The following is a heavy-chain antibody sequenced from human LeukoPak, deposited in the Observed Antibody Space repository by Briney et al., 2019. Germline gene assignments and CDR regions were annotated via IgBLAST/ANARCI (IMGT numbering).Heavy chain of an antibody. CDR2: ISRSGSTI. V-gene: IGHV3-48*03. CDR3: AREGMVVGADFDY. CDR1: GFTFSNYE. Sequence: PGGSLRLSCAASGFTFSNYEMNWVRQAPGKGLEWVSHISRSGSTINYAESVKGRFTISRDNAKNSVYLQMNSLRAEDTAVYYCAREGMVVGADFDYWGQGTRVTVSS. D-gene: IGHD2-15*01. J-gene: IGHJ4*02.